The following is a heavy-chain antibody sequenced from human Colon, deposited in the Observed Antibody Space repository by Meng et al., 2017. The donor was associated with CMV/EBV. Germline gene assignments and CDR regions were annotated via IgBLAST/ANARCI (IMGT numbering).Heavy chain of an antibody. V-gene: IGHV4-34*01. J-gene: IGHJ4*02. CDR1: GGSFSGYR. D-gene: IGHD5-12*01. Sequence: SLTCDVYGGSFSGYRWSWIRQSPGKGLEWIGEINQSGNTNYNPSLKSRLIISLDTSKNQFYLKSTSVTAADTGVYYCARGRYSGYFDYWGQGTLVTVSS. CDR3: ARGRYSGYFDY. CDR2: INQSGNT.